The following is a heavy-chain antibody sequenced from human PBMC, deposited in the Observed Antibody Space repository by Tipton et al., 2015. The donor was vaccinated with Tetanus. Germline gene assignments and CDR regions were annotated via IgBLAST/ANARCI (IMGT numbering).Heavy chain of an antibody. D-gene: IGHD2-21*02. Sequence: SLRLSCAASGFTFSSYSMNWVRQAPGKGLEWVSYISSSSSTIYYADSVKGRFTISRDNAKNSLYLQMNSLRDEDTAVYYCAREAGYCGGDCFGIDYWGQGTLVTVSS. CDR2: ISSSSSTI. V-gene: IGHV3-48*02. CDR3: AREAGYCGGDCFGIDY. J-gene: IGHJ4*02. CDR1: GFTFSSYS.